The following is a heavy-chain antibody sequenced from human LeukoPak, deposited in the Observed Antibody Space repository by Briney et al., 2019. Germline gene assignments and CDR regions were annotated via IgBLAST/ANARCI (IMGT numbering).Heavy chain of an antibody. V-gene: IGHV3-30*02. CDR2: IRHDGSIK. Sequence: GGSLRLSCAASGFIFSTYGMYWVRQAPGKRLEWVAFIRHDGSIKNYADSVKGRSTISRDNSKNTLYLQMNSLRAEDTAVYYCAKDSLADIDYWGQGTLVTVSS. CDR3: AKDSLADIDY. CDR1: GFIFSTYG. J-gene: IGHJ4*02. D-gene: IGHD3-16*01.